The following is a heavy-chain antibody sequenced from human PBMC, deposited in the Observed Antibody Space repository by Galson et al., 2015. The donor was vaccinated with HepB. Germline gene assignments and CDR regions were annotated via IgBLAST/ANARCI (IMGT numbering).Heavy chain of an antibody. D-gene: IGHD6-19*01. V-gene: IGHV3-30*04. CDR2: ISHDGRNT. CDR3: ARERGAGWYEGNDY. CDR1: GFTFSSYS. J-gene: IGHJ4*02. Sequence: LRLSCAASGFTFSSYSIHRVRDAPGRGLEWVAIISHDGRNTYYAYSVKGRFTISRDNSRNTLYLQMNGLRSDDTAVYYCARERGAGWYEGNDYWGQGTRVVVSS.